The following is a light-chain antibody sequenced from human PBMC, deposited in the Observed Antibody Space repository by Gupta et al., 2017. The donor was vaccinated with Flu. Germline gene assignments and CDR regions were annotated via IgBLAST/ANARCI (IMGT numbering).Light chain of an antibody. CDR1: SSNIGTNT. CDR3: APWDDSLNGWV. J-gene: IGLJ3*02. Sequence: QSVLTQPPSASGTPGQRVTISCSGSSSNIGTNTVNWYQQLPGTAPKLLIYSNNQRPSGVPDRFSGSKSCTSASLAISGLQSEDEADYYCAPWDDSLNGWVFGGGTKLTVL. CDR2: SNN. V-gene: IGLV1-44*01.